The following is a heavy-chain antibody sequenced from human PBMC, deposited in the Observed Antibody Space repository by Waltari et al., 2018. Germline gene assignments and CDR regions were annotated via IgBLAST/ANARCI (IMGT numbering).Heavy chain of an antibody. CDR2: ISGSGVRT. CDR1: GGSFSGYY. CDR3: AKDEQQLDG. Sequence: VQLQQWGAGLLKPSETLSLTCAVYGGSFSGYYWSWIRQPPGKGLEWVSAISGSGVRTCYAASVKGRFTISRDKSKNTLYLQMNSLRAEDTAVYYCAKDEQQLDGWGQGTLVTVSS. D-gene: IGHD6-13*01. V-gene: IGHV3-23*01. J-gene: IGHJ4*02.